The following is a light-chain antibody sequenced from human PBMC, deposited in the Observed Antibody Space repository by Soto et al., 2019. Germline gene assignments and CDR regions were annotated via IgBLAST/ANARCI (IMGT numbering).Light chain of an antibody. CDR3: KKYNNWQWK. CDR1: QSVSSN. Sequence: EIVMTQSPATLSASLWERASLSFRASQSVSSNLAWYQQKHGQAPRILIYGEYTMATGIPARFSGSGSGTEFTITIRSMHNEDFEAYYCKKYNNWQWKCGKGHKVDIK. CDR2: GEY. V-gene: IGKV3-15*01. J-gene: IGKJ1*01.